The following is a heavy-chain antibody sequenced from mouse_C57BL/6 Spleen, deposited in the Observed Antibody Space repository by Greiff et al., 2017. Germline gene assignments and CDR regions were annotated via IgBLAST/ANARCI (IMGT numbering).Heavy chain of an antibody. Sequence: DVKLVESGGGLVKPGGSLKLSCAASGFTFSDYGMHWVRQAPEKGLEWVAYISSGSSTIYYADTVKGRFTISRDNAKNTLFLQMTSLRSEDTAMYYCARLYSNYGDYWGQGTTLTVSS. J-gene: IGHJ2*01. CDR1: GFTFSDYG. D-gene: IGHD2-5*01. CDR3: ARLYSNYGDY. CDR2: ISSGSSTI. V-gene: IGHV5-17*01.